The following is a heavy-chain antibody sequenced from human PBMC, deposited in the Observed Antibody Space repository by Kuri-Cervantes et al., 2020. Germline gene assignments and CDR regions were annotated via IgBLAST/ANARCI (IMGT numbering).Heavy chain of an antibody. V-gene: IGHV3-23*01. CDR3: ARGNQNYYDSSGYGY. D-gene: IGHD3-22*01. Sequence: GESLKISCAASGFTFSSYAMSWVRQAPGKGLEWVSAISGSGGSTYYADSVKGRFTISRDNSKNTLYLQMNSLRAEDTAVYYCARGNQNYYDSSGYGYWGQGTLVTISS. CDR1: GFTFSSYA. J-gene: IGHJ4*02. CDR2: ISGSGGST.